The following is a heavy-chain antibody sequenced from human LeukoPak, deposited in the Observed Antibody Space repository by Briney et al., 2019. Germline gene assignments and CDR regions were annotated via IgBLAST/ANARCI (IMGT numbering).Heavy chain of an antibody. CDR1: GGSISSGSYY. CDR2: IYTSGRT. D-gene: IGHD2-15*01. V-gene: IGHV4-61*02. CDR3: AREVRYCSGGSCYREGFDY. Sequence: SQTLSLTCTVSGGSISSGSYYWSWIRQPAGKGLEWIGRIYTSGRTNYNPSLKSRVTISVDTSKNQFSLKLSSVTAADTAVYYCAREVRYCSGGSCYREGFDYWGQGTLVTVSS. J-gene: IGHJ4*02.